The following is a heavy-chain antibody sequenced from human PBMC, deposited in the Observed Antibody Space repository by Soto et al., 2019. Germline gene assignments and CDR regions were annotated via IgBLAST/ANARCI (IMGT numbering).Heavy chain of an antibody. Sequence: KPSETLSLTCTVSGGSISSGDYYWSWIRQPPGKGLEWIGYIYYSGSTYYNPSLKSRVTISVDTSKNQFSLKLSSVTAADTAVYYCARTNVTLLWFGGPAFDYWGQGTLVTVS. V-gene: IGHV4-30-4*01. J-gene: IGHJ4*02. CDR3: ARTNVTLLWFGGPAFDY. D-gene: IGHD3-10*01. CDR1: GGSISSGDYY. CDR2: IYYSGST.